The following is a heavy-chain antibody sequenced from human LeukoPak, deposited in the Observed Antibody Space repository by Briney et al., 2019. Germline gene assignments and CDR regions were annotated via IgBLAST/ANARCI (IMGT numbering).Heavy chain of an antibody. D-gene: IGHD3-10*01. CDR3: ARGLLLWFGELCRFVP. CDR1: GYTFTGYY. J-gene: IGHJ5*02. V-gene: IGHV1-2*02. Sequence: ASVKVSCKAYGYTFTGYYMHWVRQAPGQRLEWMGWINPNSGGTNYAQKFQGRVTMTRDTSISTAYMELSRLRSDDTAVYYCARGLLLWFGELCRFVPWGQGTLVTVPS. CDR2: INPNSGGT.